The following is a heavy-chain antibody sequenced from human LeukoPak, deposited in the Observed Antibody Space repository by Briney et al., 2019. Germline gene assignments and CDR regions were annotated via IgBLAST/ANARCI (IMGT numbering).Heavy chain of an antibody. CDR3: ATQESGSSTPSALDP. CDR2: ISGSGGST. CDR1: GFTFSSYA. Sequence: GGSLRLSCAASGFTFSSYAMSWVRQAPGKGLEWVSAISGSGGSTYYADSVKGRFTISRDNSKNTLYLQMNSLRAEDTAVYYCATQESGSSTPSALDPWGQGTLVTVSS. J-gene: IGHJ5*02. V-gene: IGHV3-23*01. D-gene: IGHD1-26*01.